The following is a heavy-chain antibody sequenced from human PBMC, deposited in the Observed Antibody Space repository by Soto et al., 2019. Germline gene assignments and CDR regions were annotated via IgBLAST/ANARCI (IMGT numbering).Heavy chain of an antibody. V-gene: IGHV4-61*08. J-gene: IGHJ5*02. D-gene: IGHD3-10*01. CDR2: IYYSGST. Sequence: SETLSLTCTVSGGSISSGDYYWSWIRQPPGKGLEWIGYIYYSGSTNYNPSLKSRVTISVDTSKNQFSLKLSSVTAADTAVYYCARDPGSGSYYGWFDPWGQGNLVTVSS. CDR3: ARDPGSGSYYGWFDP. CDR1: GGSISSGDYY.